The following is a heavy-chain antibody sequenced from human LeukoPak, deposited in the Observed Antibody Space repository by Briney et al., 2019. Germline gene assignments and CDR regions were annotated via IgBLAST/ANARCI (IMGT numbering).Heavy chain of an antibody. J-gene: IGHJ6*02. D-gene: IGHD3/OR15-3a*01. V-gene: IGHV1-2*04. CDR3: ARELTVGLYDMDV. CDR2: INPNSGGT. Sequence: ASVKVSCKASGYSFTGYFIHWVRQAPGQGLEWVGWINPNSGGTNYAQKFRGWVTMTRDTSISTAYMELSRLRSDDTAVYYCARELTVGLYDMDVWGQGTTVIVSS. CDR1: GYSFTGYF.